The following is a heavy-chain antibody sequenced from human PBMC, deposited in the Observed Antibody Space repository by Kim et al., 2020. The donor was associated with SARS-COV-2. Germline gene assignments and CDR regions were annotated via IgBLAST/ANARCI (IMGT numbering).Heavy chain of an antibody. CDR1: GGSFSGYY. D-gene: IGHD3-16*02. Sequence: SETLSLTCAVYGGSFSGYYWSWIRQPPGKGLEWIGEINHSGSTNYNPSLKSRVTISVDTSKNQFSLKLSSVTAADTAVYYCARELPYDYVWGSYRDHAAFDIWGQGTMVSVSS. CDR2: INHSGST. V-gene: IGHV4-34*01. J-gene: IGHJ3*02. CDR3: ARELPYDYVWGSYRDHAAFDI.